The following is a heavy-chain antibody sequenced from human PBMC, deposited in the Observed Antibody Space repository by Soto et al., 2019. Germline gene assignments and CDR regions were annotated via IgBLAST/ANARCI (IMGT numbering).Heavy chain of an antibody. V-gene: IGHV3-48*01. CDR1: GFTFSSYS. CDR2: ICSSSSTI. J-gene: IGHJ4*02. D-gene: IGHD4-17*01. CDR3: ARDLNYGLFGY. Sequence: EVQLVESGGGLVQPGGSLRLSCAASGFTFSSYSMNWVRQAPGKGLEWVSYICSSSSTIYYADSVKGRFTISRDNAKNSLELQLNSLRAEDTAVYYCARDLNYGLFGYWGQGTRVTVSA.